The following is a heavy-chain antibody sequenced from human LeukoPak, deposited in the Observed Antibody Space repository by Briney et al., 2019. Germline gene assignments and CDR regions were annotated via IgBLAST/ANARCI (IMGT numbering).Heavy chain of an antibody. V-gene: IGHV3-21*04. CDR1: AFSLNAYN. D-gene: IGHD1-26*01. CDR3: VRDRGTYRPIDY. CDR2: ISYTGTYI. Sequence: GGSLRLSCAASAFSLNAYNTNWVRQAPGKGLEWVSSISYTGTYIYYADSVKGRFTISRDNAQNSLYLQMNSLRAEDTAIYYCVRDRGTYRPIDYWGQGTLVTVSS. J-gene: IGHJ4*02.